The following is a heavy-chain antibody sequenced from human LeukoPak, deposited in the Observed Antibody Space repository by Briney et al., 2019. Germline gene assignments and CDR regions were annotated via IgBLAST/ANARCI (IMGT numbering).Heavy chain of an antibody. CDR3: ARDLAPINDAFNI. D-gene: IGHD3-9*01. CDR2: IFSSGAT. Sequence: PSQTLSLTCIVSGVSISSGDYYWGWIRQPPGKGLEWLGSIFSSGATYYNPSLKSRVTISVDTSKNQFSLRLSSVTAADTAVYYCARDLAPINDAFNIWGQGTMVTVSS. CDR1: GVSISSGDYY. V-gene: IGHV4-30-4*01. J-gene: IGHJ3*02.